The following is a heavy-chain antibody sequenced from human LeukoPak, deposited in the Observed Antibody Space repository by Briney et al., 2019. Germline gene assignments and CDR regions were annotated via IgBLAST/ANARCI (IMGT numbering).Heavy chain of an antibody. V-gene: IGHV3-48*01. J-gene: IGHJ6*03. D-gene: IGHD4/OR15-4a*01. CDR2: ISSSSSTI. Sequence: GGSLRLSCAASGFTFSSYSMNWVRQAPGKGLEWVSYISSSSSTIYYADSVKGRFTISRDNAKNSLYLQMNSLRAEDTAVYYCARADHGCMDVWGKGTTVTVSS. CDR3: ARADHGCMDV. CDR1: GFTFSSYS.